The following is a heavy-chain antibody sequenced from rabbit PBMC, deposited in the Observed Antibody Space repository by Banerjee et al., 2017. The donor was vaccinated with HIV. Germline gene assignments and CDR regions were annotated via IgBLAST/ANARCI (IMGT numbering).Heavy chain of an antibody. Sequence: QEQLVESGGGLAQPGGSLKLSCKASGFDFSSYGVSWVRQAPGKRPEWIACIYAGGSGSTYYASWAKGRFTIPKTSSTTVTLQRTSLTAADTSSYFCATCYNYYDSGNWDGFDPWGPGALVTAS. V-gene: IGHV1S45*01. J-gene: IGHJ2*01. CDR1: GFDFSSYG. D-gene: IGHD2-1*01. CDR3: ATCYNYYDSGNWDGFDP. CDR2: IYAGGSGST.